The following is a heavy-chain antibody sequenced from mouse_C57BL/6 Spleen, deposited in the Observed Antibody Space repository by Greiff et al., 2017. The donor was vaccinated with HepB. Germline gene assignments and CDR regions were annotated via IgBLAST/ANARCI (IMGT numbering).Heavy chain of an antibody. Sequence: EVKLMESEGGLVQPGSSMKLSCTASGFTFSDYYMAWVRQVPEKGLEWVANINYDGSSTYYLDSLKSRFIISRDNAKNILYLQMSSLKSEDTATYYCARERVVATYYWYFDVWGTGTTVTVSS. V-gene: IGHV5-16*01. CDR1: GFTFSDYY. CDR3: ARERVVATYYWYFDV. D-gene: IGHD1-1*01. CDR2: INYDGSST. J-gene: IGHJ1*03.